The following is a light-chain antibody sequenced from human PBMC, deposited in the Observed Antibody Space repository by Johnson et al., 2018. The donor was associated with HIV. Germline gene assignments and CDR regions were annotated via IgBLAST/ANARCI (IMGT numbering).Light chain of an antibody. CDR1: SSNIGNNY. CDR3: GTWDSSLSAYYV. J-gene: IGLJ1*01. CDR2: DNN. Sequence: QSVLTQPPSVSAAPGQKVTISCSGSSSNIGNNYVSWYQQLPGTAPKLLIYDNNKRPSGIPDLFSGSKSGTSATLGITGLQTGDEADYYCGTWDSSLSAYYVFGTGTKVTGL. V-gene: IGLV1-51*01.